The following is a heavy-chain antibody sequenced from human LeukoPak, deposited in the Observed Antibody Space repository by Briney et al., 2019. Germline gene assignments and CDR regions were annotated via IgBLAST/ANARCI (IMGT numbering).Heavy chain of an antibody. CDR2: IGIDSGNT. CDR1: GFTFSDYS. Sequence: GGSLRLSCAASGFTFSDYSMNWVRQAPGKGLEWISYIGIDSGNTNYADSVKGRFTISGDKAKNSLYLQMTSLRVEDTAVYYCARDYKYAFDNWGQGTLVTVSS. D-gene: IGHD5-24*01. J-gene: IGHJ4*02. CDR3: ARDYKYAFDN. V-gene: IGHV3-48*01.